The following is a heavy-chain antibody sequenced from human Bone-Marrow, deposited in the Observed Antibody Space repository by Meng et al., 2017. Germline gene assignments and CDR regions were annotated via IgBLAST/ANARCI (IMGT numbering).Heavy chain of an antibody. D-gene: IGHD2-2*01. CDR3: ARRYCSSTSCLMDV. CDR2: IGTTRTII. CDR1: GFTVSSNY. Sequence: GGSLRLSCAASGFTVSSNYMNWVRQAPGKGLEWVSYIGTTRTIIYYADSVKGRFTISRDNAKNSLYLQMNSLRAEDTAVYYCARRYCSSTSCLMDVWGQGTTVTVSS. J-gene: IGHJ6*02. V-gene: IGHV3-21*01.